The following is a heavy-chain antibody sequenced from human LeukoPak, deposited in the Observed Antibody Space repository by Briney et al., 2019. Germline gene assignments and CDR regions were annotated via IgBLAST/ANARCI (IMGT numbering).Heavy chain of an antibody. CDR2: IYYSGGT. V-gene: IGHV4-59*08. CDR1: GGSISYYY. J-gene: IGHJ4*02. CDR3: ARHGQLRGAYFDY. D-gene: IGHD6-6*01. Sequence: KPSETLSLTCTVSGGSISYYYWSWIRQPPGKGLEWIGYIYYSGGTNYNPSLKSRVTISVDTSKNQFSLKLTSVTAADTAVYYCARHGQLRGAYFDYWGQGTLVTVSS.